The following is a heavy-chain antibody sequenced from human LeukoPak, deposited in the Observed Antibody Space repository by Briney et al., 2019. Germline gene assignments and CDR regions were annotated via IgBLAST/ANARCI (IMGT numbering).Heavy chain of an antibody. Sequence: GGFLRLSCEASGFTFSNYAMSWVRQAPGKGPEWVSALGGDGGDSYYADSVKGRFTISRDNSKGTLFLQMNSLRAEDTAVYYCAKDGYPFNSIWDYFDYWGQGTLVTVSS. CDR2: LGGDGGDS. D-gene: IGHD6-25*01. CDR3: AKDGYPFNSIWDYFDY. V-gene: IGHV3-23*01. J-gene: IGHJ4*02. CDR1: GFTFSNYA.